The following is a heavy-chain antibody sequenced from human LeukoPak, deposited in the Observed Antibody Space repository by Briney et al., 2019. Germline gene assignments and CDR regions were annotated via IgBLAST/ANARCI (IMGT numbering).Heavy chain of an antibody. D-gene: IGHD3-22*01. J-gene: IGHJ3*02. Sequence: GGSLRLSCAGSGFTFSSYSMNWVRQAPGKGLEWVSSISSSSSYIYYADSVKGRFTISRDNAKNSLYLQMNSLRAEDTAVYYCAREWTLFYDSSGYPDAFDIWGQGTMVTVSS. CDR1: GFTFSSYS. CDR2: ISSSSSYI. V-gene: IGHV3-21*01. CDR3: AREWTLFYDSSGYPDAFDI.